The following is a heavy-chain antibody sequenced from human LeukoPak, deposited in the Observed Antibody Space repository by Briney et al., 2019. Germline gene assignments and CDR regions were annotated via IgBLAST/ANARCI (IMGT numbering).Heavy chain of an antibody. V-gene: IGHV3-23*01. D-gene: IGHD4-17*01. Sequence: GGSLRLSCAASGVTLSSYAMSWARQAPGKGLEWVSGISSSGSGGNTYYADSVKGRFTISRDNSKNTLYLQMNSLRAEDTAVYYCAKSSPDYGDYVLCFDYWGQGTLVTVSS. J-gene: IGHJ4*02. CDR2: ISSSGSGGNT. CDR3: AKSSPDYGDYVLCFDY. CDR1: GVTLSSYA.